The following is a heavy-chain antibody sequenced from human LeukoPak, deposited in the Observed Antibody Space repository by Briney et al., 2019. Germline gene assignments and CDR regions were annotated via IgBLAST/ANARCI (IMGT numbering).Heavy chain of an antibody. J-gene: IGHJ4*02. CDR3: AGLAPHRPLDY. D-gene: IGHD1-14*01. CDR1: GGSVSSDSYF. Sequence: PSETLSPTCSVSGGSVSSDSYFWNWVRQPPGKGLEWIGYIYSSGSTNYNRSLKSRVTISLDTSKNQFSLKLSSVTAADTAVYYCAGLAPHRPLDYWGQGTPVTVSS. CDR2: IYSSGST. V-gene: IGHV4-61*01.